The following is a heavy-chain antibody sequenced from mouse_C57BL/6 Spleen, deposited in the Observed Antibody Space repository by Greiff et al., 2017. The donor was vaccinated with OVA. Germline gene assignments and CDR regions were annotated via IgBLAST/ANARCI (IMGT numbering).Heavy chain of an antibody. CDR3: AREGVRGEGFAY. CDR1: GYTFTDYY. V-gene: IGHV1-26*01. CDR2: INPNNGGT. D-gene: IGHD2-14*01. J-gene: IGHJ3*01. Sequence: EVQLQQSGPELVKPGASVKISCKASGYTFTDYYMNWVKQSHGKSLEWIGDINPNNGGTSYNQKFKGKATLTVDKSSSTAYMELRSLTSEDSAVYYCAREGVRGEGFAYWGQGTLVTVSA.